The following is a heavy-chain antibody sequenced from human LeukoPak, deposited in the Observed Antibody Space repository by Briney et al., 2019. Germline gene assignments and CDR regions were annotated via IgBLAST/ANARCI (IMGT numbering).Heavy chain of an antibody. V-gene: IGHV3-7*01. CDR1: GFTFSSYW. CDR2: IKQDGSEK. CDR3: ARDPYYYDSSGPQPT. J-gene: IGHJ4*02. Sequence: GGSLRLSCAASGFTFSSYWMSWVRQAPGKGLEWVANIKQDGSEKYYVDSVKGRFTISRDNSKNTLYLQMNSLRAEDTAVYYCARDPYYYDSSGPQPTWGQGTLVTVSS. D-gene: IGHD3-22*01.